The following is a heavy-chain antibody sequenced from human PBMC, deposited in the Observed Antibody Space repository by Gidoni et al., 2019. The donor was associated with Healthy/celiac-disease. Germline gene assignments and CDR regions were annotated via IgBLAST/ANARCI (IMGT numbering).Heavy chain of an antibody. CDR2: IIPIFGTA. CDR3: ARSGYSPYYYYMDV. Sequence: MGGIIPIFGTANYAQKFQGRVTITADESTSTAYMELSSLRSEDTAVYYCARSGYSPYYYYMDVWSKGTTVTVSS. D-gene: IGHD5-18*01. V-gene: IGHV1-69*01. J-gene: IGHJ6*03.